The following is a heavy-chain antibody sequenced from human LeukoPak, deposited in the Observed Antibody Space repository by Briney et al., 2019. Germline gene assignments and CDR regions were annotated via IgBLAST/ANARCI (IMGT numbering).Heavy chain of an antibody. D-gene: IGHD3-10*01. CDR3: ARVNTMVRGVIITYWFDP. J-gene: IGHJ5*02. CDR1: GYSISSGYY. V-gene: IGHV4-38-2*02. Sequence: SETLSLTCTVSGYSISSGYYWGWIRQPPGKGLEWIGNIYPTGSTYYNPSLKSRVTISVDTSKNQFSLKLSSVTAADTAVYYCARVNTMVRGVIITYWFDPWGQGTLVTVSS. CDR2: IYPTGST.